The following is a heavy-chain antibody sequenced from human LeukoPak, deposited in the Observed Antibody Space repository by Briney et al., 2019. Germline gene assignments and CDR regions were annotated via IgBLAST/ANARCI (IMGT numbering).Heavy chain of an antibody. CDR2: IYYSGST. CDR1: GGSISSYY. J-gene: IGHJ5*02. Sequence: SETLSLTCTVSGGSISSYYWGWIRQPPGKGLEWIGSIYYSGSTYYNPSLKSRVTISVDTSKNQFSLKLSSVTAADTAVYYCARHELYYYDSSGHNWFDPWGQGTLVTVSS. V-gene: IGHV4-39*01. D-gene: IGHD3-22*01. CDR3: ARHELYYYDSSGHNWFDP.